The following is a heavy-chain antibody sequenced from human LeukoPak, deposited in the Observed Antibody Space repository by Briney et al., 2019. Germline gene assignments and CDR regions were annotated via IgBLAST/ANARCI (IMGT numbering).Heavy chain of an antibody. V-gene: IGHV1-2*02. CDR3: ARDRRYNWNDVGDY. J-gene: IGHJ4*02. CDR1: GYTFTGYY. Sequence: ASVKVSCKASGYTFTGYYMHWVRQAPGQGLEWMGWINPNSGGTNYAQKFQGRVTMTRDTSISAAYMELSRLRSDDTAVYYCARDRRYNWNDVGDYWGQGTLVTVSS. CDR2: INPNSGGT. D-gene: IGHD1-1*01.